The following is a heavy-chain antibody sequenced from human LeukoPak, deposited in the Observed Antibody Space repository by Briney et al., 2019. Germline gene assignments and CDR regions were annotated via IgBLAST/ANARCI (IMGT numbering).Heavy chain of an antibody. Sequence: ASVKVSCKASGYSFTSYAISWVRQAPGQGLEWMGWINAYDGNTNYAQKLQGRVTVTTDTSTTTAYMELRSLRSDDTAVYYCARDLHDTSGCSVYWGQGTLVTVSS. CDR1: GYSFTSYA. V-gene: IGHV1-18*01. CDR3: ARDLHDTSGCSVY. CDR2: INAYDGNT. D-gene: IGHD6-19*01. J-gene: IGHJ4*02.